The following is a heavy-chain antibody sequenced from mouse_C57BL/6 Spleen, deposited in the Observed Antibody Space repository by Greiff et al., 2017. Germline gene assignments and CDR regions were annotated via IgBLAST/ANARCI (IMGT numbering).Heavy chain of an antibody. D-gene: IGHD1-1*01. Sequence: QVQLQQPGAELAKPGASVKLSCKASGYTFTSYWMHWVKQRPGQGLEWIGYINPSSGYTKYNQKFKDKATLTADKSSSTAYMQLSSLTYEDAAVYDCARVTAGEAPYVDYWGQGTTLTVSS. CDR1: GYTFTSYW. V-gene: IGHV1-7*01. CDR2: INPSSGYT. CDR3: ARVTAGEAPYVDY. J-gene: IGHJ2*01.